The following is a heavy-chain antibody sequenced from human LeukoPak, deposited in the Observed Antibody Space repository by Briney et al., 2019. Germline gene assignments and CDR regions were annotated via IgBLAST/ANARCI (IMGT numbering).Heavy chain of an antibody. CDR2: IYPGDSDT. J-gene: IGHJ4*02. D-gene: IGHD4-17*01. CDR1: GYGFTSYW. Sequence: GESLKISCKGSGYGFTSYWIGWVRQMPGKGLEWMGIIYPGDSDTRYSPSFQGQVTISADKSISTAYLQWSSLKASDTAMYYCARAKPYDYGDISPEEGDYWGQGTLVTVSS. V-gene: IGHV5-51*01. CDR3: ARAKPYDYGDISPEEGDY.